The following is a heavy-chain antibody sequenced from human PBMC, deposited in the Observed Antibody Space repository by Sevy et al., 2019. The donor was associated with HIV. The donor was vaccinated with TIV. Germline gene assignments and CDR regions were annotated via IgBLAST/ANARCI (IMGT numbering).Heavy chain of an antibody. D-gene: IGHD3-22*01. CDR3: ARLLYYYDSSGPEAFDY. Sequence: GGSLRISCAASGFTVSSNYMSWVRQAPGKGLEWVSVIYSGGSTYYADSVKGRFTISRDNSKNTLYLQMNSLRAEDTAVYCCARLLYYYDSSGPEAFDYRGQGTLVTVSS. J-gene: IGHJ4*02. CDR1: GFTVSSNY. CDR2: IYSGGST. V-gene: IGHV3-53*01.